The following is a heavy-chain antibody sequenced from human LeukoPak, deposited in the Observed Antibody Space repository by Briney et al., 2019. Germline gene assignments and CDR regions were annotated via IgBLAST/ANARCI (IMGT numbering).Heavy chain of an antibody. CDR3: ARGYYYDSRMDV. D-gene: IGHD3-22*01. V-gene: IGHV1-2*02. J-gene: IGHJ6*04. CDR2: INPNSGGT. Sequence: GASVKVSCKGSGYTFTGYYMHWVRQAPGQGLERMGWINPNSGGTNYSQKFQVRVTMTRDTAISTAYMELSRLRSDDTAVYYCARGYYYDSRMDVWGKGATVTISS. CDR1: GYTFTGYY.